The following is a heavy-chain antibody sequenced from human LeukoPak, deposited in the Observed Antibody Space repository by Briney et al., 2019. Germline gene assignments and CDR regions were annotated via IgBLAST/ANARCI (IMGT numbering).Heavy chain of an antibody. CDR1: GFTFSSYG. CDR2: IRHDGSNK. D-gene: IGHD5-12*01. V-gene: IGHV3-30*02. J-gene: IGHJ5*02. CDR3: AKEGYDRGDP. Sequence: GRSLRLSCAASGFTFSSYGMHWVRQAPGKGLEWVAFIRHDGSNKYYADFVKGRFTISRDNSKNTLYLQMYSLRGEDTAIYYCAKEGYDRGDPRGQGTLVTVSS.